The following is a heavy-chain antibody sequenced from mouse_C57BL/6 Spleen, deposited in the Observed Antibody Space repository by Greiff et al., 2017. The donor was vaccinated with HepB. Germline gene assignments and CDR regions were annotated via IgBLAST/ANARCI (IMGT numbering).Heavy chain of an antibody. D-gene: IGHD2-10*01. CDR2: ISDGGSYT. Sequence: EVKLVESGGGLVKPGGSLKLSCAASGFTFSSYAMSWVRQTPEKRLEWVATISDGGSYTYYPDNVKGRFTISRDNAKNNLYLQMSHLKSEDTAMYYCARDPAYPYYYAMDYWGQGTSVTVSS. CDR3: ARDPAYPYYYAMDY. V-gene: IGHV5-4*01. J-gene: IGHJ4*01. CDR1: GFTFSSYA.